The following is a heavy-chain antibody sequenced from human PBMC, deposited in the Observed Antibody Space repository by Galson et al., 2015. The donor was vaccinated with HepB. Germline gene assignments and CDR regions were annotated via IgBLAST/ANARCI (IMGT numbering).Heavy chain of an antibody. D-gene: IGHD6-6*01. CDR2: ISVYNGNT. Sequence: SVKVSCKASGYTFTSYAMHWVRQAPGQGLEWMGWISVYNGNTNYTQRFQGRVTMTTDTSTKTAYMELRSLRSDDTAVYYCARARYSSSPPDYWGQGTLVTVSS. V-gene: IGHV1-18*01. CDR3: ARARYSSSPPDY. CDR1: GYTFTSYA. J-gene: IGHJ4*02.